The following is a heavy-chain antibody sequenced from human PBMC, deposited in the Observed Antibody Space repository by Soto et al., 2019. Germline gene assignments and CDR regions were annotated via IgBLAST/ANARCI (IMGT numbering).Heavy chain of an antibody. CDR3: AKDAQYYMDV. CDR2: ISYDGSNK. J-gene: IGHJ6*03. V-gene: IGHV3-30*18. CDR1: GFTFSSYG. Sequence: GGSMRLSCAASGFTFSSYGMHWVRQAPGKGLEWVAVISYDGSNKYYADSVKGRFTISRDNSKNTLYLQMNSLRAEDTAVYYCAKDAQYYMDVWGKGTTVTVSS.